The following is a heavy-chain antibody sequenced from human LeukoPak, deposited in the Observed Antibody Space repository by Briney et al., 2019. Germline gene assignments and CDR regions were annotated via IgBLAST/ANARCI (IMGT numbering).Heavy chain of an antibody. V-gene: IGHV3-7*01. CDR1: GLTVSSNY. Sequence: GGSLRLSCAASGLTVSSNYMRWVRQAPGKGLEWVAIINQDASGKYYVDSVKGRFTISRDNAENLLYVQMNSLRADDTAVYYCARDPSWGSLDIWGHGTLVTVS. CDR2: INQDASGK. J-gene: IGHJ3*02. D-gene: IGHD3-16*01. CDR3: ARDPSWGSLDI.